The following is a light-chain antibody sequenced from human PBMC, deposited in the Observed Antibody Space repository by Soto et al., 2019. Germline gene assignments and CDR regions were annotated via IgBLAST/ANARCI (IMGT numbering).Light chain of an antibody. V-gene: IGLV2-14*03. Sequence: QSALTQPASVSGSPGQSITISCTGTSSDVGSHSYVSWYQQHPGKAPKLMIYEVTNRPSGVSNRFSGSKSGNTASLTISGLQADDEADYYCASYTSSTTLVVFGGGTKFTVL. CDR1: SSDVGSHSY. CDR2: EVT. CDR3: ASYTSSTTLVV. J-gene: IGLJ2*01.